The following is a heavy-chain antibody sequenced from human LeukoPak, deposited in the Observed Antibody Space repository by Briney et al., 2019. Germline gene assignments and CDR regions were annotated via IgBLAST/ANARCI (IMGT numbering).Heavy chain of an antibody. J-gene: IGHJ4*02. CDR1: GGTFISYA. CDR2: IIPILGIA. V-gene: IGHV1-69*04. Sequence: GASVKVSCKASGGTFISYAISWVRQAPGQGLEWMGRIIPILGIANYAQRFQGRVTITADKSTSTAYMELSSLRSEDTAVYYCARGSAVYSSGWYAVRWGQGTLVTVSS. D-gene: IGHD6-19*01. CDR3: ARGSAVYSSGWYAVR.